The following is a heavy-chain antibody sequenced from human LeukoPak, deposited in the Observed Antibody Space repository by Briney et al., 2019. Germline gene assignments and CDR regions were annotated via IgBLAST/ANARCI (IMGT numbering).Heavy chain of an antibody. Sequence: GGSLRLSCAASRFTFSSYAMSWVRQAPRKGLEWVSAISGSGGSTYYADSVKGRFTISRDNSKNTLYLQMNSLRAEDTAVYYCAKEHDFWSGTYWGQGTLVTVSS. CDR1: RFTFSSYA. J-gene: IGHJ4*02. V-gene: IGHV3-23*01. CDR3: AKEHDFWSGTY. D-gene: IGHD3-3*01. CDR2: ISGSGGST.